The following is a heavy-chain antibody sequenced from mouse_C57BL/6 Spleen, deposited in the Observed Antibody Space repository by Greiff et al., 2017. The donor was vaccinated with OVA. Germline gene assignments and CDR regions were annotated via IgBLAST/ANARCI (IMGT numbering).Heavy chain of an antibody. CDR2: INPYNGGT. D-gene: IGHD2-3*01. V-gene: IGHV1-19*01. CDR1: GYTFTDYY. CDR3: ARGRYDGYPYYFDY. J-gene: IGHJ2*01. Sequence: VQLQQSGPVLVKPGASVKMSCKASGYTFTDYYMNWVKQSHGKSLEWIGVINPYNGGTSYNQKFKGKATLTVDKSSSTAYMELNSLTSEDSAVYYCARGRYDGYPYYFDYWGQGTTLTVSS.